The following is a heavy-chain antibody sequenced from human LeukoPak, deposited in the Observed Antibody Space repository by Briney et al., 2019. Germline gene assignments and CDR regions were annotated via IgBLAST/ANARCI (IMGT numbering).Heavy chain of an antibody. CDR2: INTNTGNP. D-gene: IGHD3-22*01. J-gene: IGHJ3*02. Sequence: EASVKASCKASGYIFTSYSMNWVRQTPGQGLEWMGWINTNTGNPTYAQGFTGRFVFSLDTSVSTAYLHISSLKAEDTAVYYCARVVHSYDYDSSGLTYDAYDIWGQGTMVTVSS. CDR3: ARVVHSYDYDSSGLTYDAYDI. CDR1: GYIFTSYS. V-gene: IGHV7-4-1*02.